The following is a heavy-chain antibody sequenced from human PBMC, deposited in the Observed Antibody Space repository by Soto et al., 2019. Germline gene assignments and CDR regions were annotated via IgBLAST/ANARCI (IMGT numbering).Heavy chain of an antibody. J-gene: IGHJ4*02. CDR2: INSTGTIK. CDR3: ARMSSSISPGC. CDR1: GFTFSTYS. V-gene: IGHV3-48*01. Sequence: GGSLRLSCAASGFTFSTYSMNWVRQAPGKGLEWVAYINSTGTIKYYAGSVKGRFTISRDNAKNSLYLQMDSLRAEDTAVYYCARMSSSISPGCWGQGTLVTVSS. D-gene: IGHD2-2*01.